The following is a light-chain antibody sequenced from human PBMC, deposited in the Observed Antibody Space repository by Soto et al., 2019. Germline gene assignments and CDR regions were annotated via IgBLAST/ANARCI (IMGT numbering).Light chain of an antibody. CDR1: SNDVGGYNY. CDR2: DVN. J-gene: IGLJ1*01. V-gene: IGLV2-14*01. Sequence: QSVLAQPASVSGSPGQSITISCTGTSNDVGGYNYVSWYQQHPGKAPKVIIYDVNYRPSGVPDRFSGSKSGNTASLTISGLQAEDEADYYCSSYTTSSLYVFGTGTKVTVL. CDR3: SSYTTSSLYV.